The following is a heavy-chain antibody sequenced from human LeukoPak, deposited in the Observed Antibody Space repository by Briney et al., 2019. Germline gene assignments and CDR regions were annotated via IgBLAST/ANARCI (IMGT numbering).Heavy chain of an antibody. CDR3: ARGVGGRDY. V-gene: IGHV4-39*07. J-gene: IGHJ4*02. Sequence: SETLSLTCTVSAGSISSSSYSWGWIRQPPGKGLEWIGSIYYSGSTNYNPSLKSRVTMSVDTSTNQFSLRLSSVTAADTAVYYCARGVGGRDYWGQGTLVTVSS. CDR2: IYYSGST. CDR1: AGSISSSSYS. D-gene: IGHD1-26*01.